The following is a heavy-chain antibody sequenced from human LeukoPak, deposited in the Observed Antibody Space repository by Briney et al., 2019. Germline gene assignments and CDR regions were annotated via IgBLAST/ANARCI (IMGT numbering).Heavy chain of an antibody. CDR3: AKNMVAAAGLLSPTDY. J-gene: IGHJ4*02. CDR1: GFTFSSYG. D-gene: IGHD6-13*01. Sequence: GGSLRLSCAASGFTFSSYGMHWVRQAPGKGLEWVAFIRYDGSNKYYADSVKGRFTISRDNSKNTLYLQMNSLRAEDTAVYYCAKNMVAAAGLLSPTDYWGQGTLVTVSS. V-gene: IGHV3-30*02. CDR2: IRYDGSNK.